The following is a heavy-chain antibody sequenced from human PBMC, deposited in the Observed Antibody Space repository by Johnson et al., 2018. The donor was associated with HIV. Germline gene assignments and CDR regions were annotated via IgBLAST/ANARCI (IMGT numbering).Heavy chain of an antibody. Sequence: QVQLVESAGGLVQPGGSLRVSCAASGFTFSDYYMSWIRQAPGKGLEWVSYISSSDNTIYYADSVKGRFTISRDNAKNSLYLQMNSLRAEDTAVYYCARPSSTVVTPGDDAFDIWGQGTMVTVSS. D-gene: IGHD4-23*01. J-gene: IGHJ3*02. CDR3: ARPSSTVVTPGDDAFDI. CDR2: ISSSDNTI. CDR1: GFTFSDYY. V-gene: IGHV3-11*04.